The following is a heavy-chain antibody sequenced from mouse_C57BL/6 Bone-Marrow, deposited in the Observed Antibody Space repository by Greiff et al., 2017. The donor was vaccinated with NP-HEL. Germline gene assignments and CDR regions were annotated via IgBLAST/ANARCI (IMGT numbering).Heavy chain of an antibody. V-gene: IGHV2-9*01. Sequence: QVQLQQSGPGLVAPSQSLSITCTVSGFSLTSYGVDWVRQPPGKGLEWLGVIWGGGSTNYNSALMSRLSISKDNSKSQVFLKMNSLQTDDTAMYYCARSYYGTRGYWYFDVWGTGTTVTVSS. D-gene: IGHD1-1*01. J-gene: IGHJ1*03. CDR3: ARSYYGTRGYWYFDV. CDR2: IWGGGST. CDR1: GFSLTSYG.